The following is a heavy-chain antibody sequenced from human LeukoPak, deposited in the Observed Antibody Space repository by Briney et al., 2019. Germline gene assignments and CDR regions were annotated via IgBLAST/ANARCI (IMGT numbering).Heavy chain of an antibody. J-gene: IGHJ4*02. CDR2: FISMLGVA. CDR1: GGTFSSYN. V-gene: IGHV1-69*02. D-gene: IGHD2-2*01. Sequence: SVKVSCKASGGTFSSYNINWVRQAPGQGLEWVGSFISMLGVANYAQKFQGRVTITADKSTTTAYMELSRLRSDDTAVYYCAKIYCSSTSCFYYFDYWGQGTLVTVSS. CDR3: AKIYCSSTSCFYYFDY.